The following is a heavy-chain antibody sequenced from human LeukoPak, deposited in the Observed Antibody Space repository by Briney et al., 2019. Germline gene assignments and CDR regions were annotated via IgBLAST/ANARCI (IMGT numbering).Heavy chain of an antibody. Sequence: GSLRLSCAASGFTFSDYYMSWIRQAPGKGLEWVSYVSSSSSYTNYADSVKGRFTISRDNAKNSLYLQMNSLRAEDTAVYYCARALETGYSSSWYSLTFDYWGQGTLVTVSS. CDR3: ARALETGYSSSWYSLTFDY. CDR1: GFTFSDYY. J-gene: IGHJ4*02. V-gene: IGHV3-11*06. D-gene: IGHD6-13*01. CDR2: VSSSSSYT.